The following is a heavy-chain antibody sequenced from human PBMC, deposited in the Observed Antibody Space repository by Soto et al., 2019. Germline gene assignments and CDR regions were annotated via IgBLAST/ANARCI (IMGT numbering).Heavy chain of an antibody. CDR3: ARDHNFGFISYAMDV. Sequence: GASVKVSCKASGYTFTSYSMHWVRQAPGQGLEWMGIINPSSGRTSYAQNFQGRVTMTSDTSTSIVYMEMSSLKSEDTAVYYCARDHNFGFISYAMDVWGQGTTVTVSS. J-gene: IGHJ6*02. V-gene: IGHV1-46*01. CDR2: INPSSGRT. CDR1: GYTFTSYS. D-gene: IGHD3-3*01.